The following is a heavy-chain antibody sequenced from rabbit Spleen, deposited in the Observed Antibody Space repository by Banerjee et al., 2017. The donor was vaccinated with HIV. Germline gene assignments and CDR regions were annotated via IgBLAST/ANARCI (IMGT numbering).Heavy chain of an antibody. Sequence: QQLEESGGDLVKPGASLTLSCTASGVSFSANSYMCWVRQAPGKGLEWIGCGYPDGIGSTAYASWAKGRFTISKTSSTTVTLQMTSLTAADTATYFCARDLVTVIGWNFNLWGPGTLVTVS. CDR3: ARDLVTVIGWNFNL. J-gene: IGHJ4*01. V-gene: IGHV1S40*01. CDR1: GVSFSANSY. D-gene: IGHD1-1*01. CDR2: GYPDGIGST.